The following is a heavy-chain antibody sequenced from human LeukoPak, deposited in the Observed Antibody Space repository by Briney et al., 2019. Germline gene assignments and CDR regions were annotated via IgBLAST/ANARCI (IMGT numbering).Heavy chain of an antibody. V-gene: IGHV3-30*02. J-gene: IGHJ6*03. Sequence: GGSLRLTCEASGITLSSHGMHWVRQAPGKGLEWMAFIPFDGSRQYYADSVKGRFIISRDNSKQTLYLQMNSLRAEDTAVYYCAKSYMDVWGKGTTVTVSS. CDR1: GITLSSHG. CDR3: AKSYMDV. CDR2: IPFDGSRQ.